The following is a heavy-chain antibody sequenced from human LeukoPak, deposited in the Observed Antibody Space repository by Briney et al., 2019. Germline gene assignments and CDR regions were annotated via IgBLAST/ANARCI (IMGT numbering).Heavy chain of an antibody. J-gene: IGHJ3*02. CDR2: INPNSGGA. D-gene: IGHD1-7*01. Sequence: ASVKVSCKASGYTLTNQYMHWLRQAPGQGLEWMGWINPNSGGANSAQKFQGRVTMTRDTSISTAYMELSRLRSDDTAVYYCARVIWELLWDALNIWGQGTMVTVSS. CDR1: GYTLTNQY. CDR3: ARVIWELLWDALNI. V-gene: IGHV1-2*02.